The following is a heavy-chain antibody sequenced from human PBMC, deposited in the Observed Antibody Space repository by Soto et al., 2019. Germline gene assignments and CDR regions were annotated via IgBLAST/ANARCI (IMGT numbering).Heavy chain of an antibody. V-gene: IGHV1-18*01. D-gene: IGHD1-26*01. CDR3: ARAHRRGTDAFDI. J-gene: IGHJ3*02. Sequence: QVQLVQSGAEVKKPGASVKVSCKASGYTFTSFGISWVRQAPGQGLEWLGWISAYNGNKNYAENLQGRVTMTTDTATSTAYMELSSLRSDDTAVYYCARAHRRGTDAFDIWGQGTMVTVSS. CDR2: ISAYNGNK. CDR1: GYTFTSFG.